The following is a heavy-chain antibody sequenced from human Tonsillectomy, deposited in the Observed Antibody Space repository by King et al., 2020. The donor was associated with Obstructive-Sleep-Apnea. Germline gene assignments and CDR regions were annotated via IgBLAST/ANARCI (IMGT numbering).Heavy chain of an antibody. J-gene: IGHJ4*02. CDR1: GGSISSFY. V-gene: IGHV4-4*08. D-gene: IGHD3-9*01. Sequence: GAGVVKPSETLSLTCTVSGGSISSFYWSWIRQPPGKGLEWIGNIYNTGSTNYNPSLKSRVTISVDTSKNQFSLKLSSVTAEDTAVYYCARQYFAWAPAVATWGAVVDYWGQGTLVTVSS. CDR3: ARQYFAWAPAVATWGAVVDY. CDR2: IYNTGST.